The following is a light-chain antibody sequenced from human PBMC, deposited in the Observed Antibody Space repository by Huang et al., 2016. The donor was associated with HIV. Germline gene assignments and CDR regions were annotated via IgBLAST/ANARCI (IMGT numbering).Light chain of an antibody. Sequence: AIQLTQSPSSMSASVGDRVTITCRDSQGISSHLAWYQQSPGKAPKLLIYAASSSESGVPSRFSGSGSGTDFTLTINNLQPEDFATYYCLQLYDYPGTFGPGTNVDV. CDR3: LQLYDYPGT. CDR1: QGISSH. J-gene: IGKJ3*01. V-gene: IGKV1D-13*01. CDR2: AAS.